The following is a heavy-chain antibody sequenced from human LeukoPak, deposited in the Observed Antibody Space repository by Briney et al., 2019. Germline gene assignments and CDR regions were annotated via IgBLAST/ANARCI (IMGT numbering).Heavy chain of an antibody. D-gene: IGHD5-24*01. V-gene: IGHV3-7*01. CDR2: IKQDGSEK. CDR1: GFTFSSYW. CDR3: AKSNGVDRNGYNSDYFDY. J-gene: IGHJ4*02. Sequence: GGSLRLSCAASGFTFSSYWMSWVRQAPGKGLEWVANIKQDGSEKYYVDSVKGRFTISRDNAKNSLYLQMNSLRAEDTAVYYCAKSNGVDRNGYNSDYFDYWGQGTLVTVSS.